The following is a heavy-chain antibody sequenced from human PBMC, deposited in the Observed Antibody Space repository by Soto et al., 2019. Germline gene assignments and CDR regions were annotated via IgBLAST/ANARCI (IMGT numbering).Heavy chain of an antibody. V-gene: IGHV4-34*01. CDR3: ARGSKQWLPTCFDY. J-gene: IGHJ4*02. D-gene: IGHD6-19*01. CDR2: INHGGST. Sequence: QVQLQQWGAGLLKPSETLSLTCAVYGGSFSGYYWSWIRQPPGKGLEWIGEINHGGSTNDNPSLQMRVTRTVDTSEIQFSLKRSSVTAADAAVYYWARGSKQWLPTCFDYWGQGTLVTVSS. CDR1: GGSFSGYY.